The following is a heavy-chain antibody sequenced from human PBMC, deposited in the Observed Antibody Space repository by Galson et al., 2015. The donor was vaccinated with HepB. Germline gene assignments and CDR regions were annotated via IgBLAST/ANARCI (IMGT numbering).Heavy chain of an antibody. CDR2: TRSKGYGGTT. D-gene: IGHD3-10*01. V-gene: IGHV3-49*04. Sequence: SLRLSCATSGFSFGDCAMNWVRQAPGKGLEWIGFTRSKGYGGTTEYAASVKGRFSISRDDSKSIAYLQMNSLKTEDTGVYYCVREGYNYGSGPWGQGTLVTVSS. CDR1: GFSFGDCA. J-gene: IGHJ5*02. CDR3: VREGYNYGSGP.